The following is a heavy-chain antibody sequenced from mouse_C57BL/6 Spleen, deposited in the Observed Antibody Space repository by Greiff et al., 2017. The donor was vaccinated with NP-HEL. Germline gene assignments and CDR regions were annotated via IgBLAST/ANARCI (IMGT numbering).Heavy chain of an antibody. CDR3: AHYDGSRGWYFDV. J-gene: IGHJ1*03. CDR1: GYSFTGYY. V-gene: IGHV1-42*01. Sequence: VQLQQSGPELVKPGASVKISCKASGYSFTGYYMNWVKQSPEKSLEWIGEINPSTGGTTYNQKFKAKATLTVDKSSSTAYMQLKSLTSEDSAVYYCAHYDGSRGWYFDVWGTGTTVTVSS. D-gene: IGHD1-1*01. CDR2: INPSTGGT.